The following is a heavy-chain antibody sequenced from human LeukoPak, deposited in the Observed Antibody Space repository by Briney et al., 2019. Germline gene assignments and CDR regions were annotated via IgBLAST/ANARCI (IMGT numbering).Heavy chain of an antibody. Sequence: ASVKVSCKASGYTFTGYYMHWVQQAPGQGLEWMGGINPNSGGTNYAQKFQGRVTMTRDTSISTAYMELSRLRSDDTAVYYCARAGGSGSYSNHWGQGTLVTVSS. V-gene: IGHV1-2*02. CDR1: GYTFTGYY. D-gene: IGHD3-10*01. CDR3: ARAGGSGSYSNH. J-gene: IGHJ5*02. CDR2: INPNSGGT.